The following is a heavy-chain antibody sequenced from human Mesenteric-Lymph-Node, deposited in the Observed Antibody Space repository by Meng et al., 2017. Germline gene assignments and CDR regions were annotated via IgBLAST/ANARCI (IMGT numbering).Heavy chain of an antibody. D-gene: IGHD6-13*01. CDR1: GGSINNDY. J-gene: IGHJ4*02. CDR2: IYSTGTT. V-gene: IGHV4-59*01. CDR3: ARGGASSKPFDY. Sequence: GSLRLSCSVSGGSINNDYWSWIRQPPGKSLEWLGFIYSTGTTNYNPSLESRLTLSVDTSKNQFSLKMSSMTAADTAVYYCARGGASSKPFDYWGQGTLVTVSS.